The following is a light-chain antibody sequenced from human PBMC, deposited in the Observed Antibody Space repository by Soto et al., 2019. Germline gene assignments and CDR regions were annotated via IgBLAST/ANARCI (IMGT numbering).Light chain of an antibody. V-gene: IGKV3-20*01. J-gene: IGKJ1*01. Sequence: LSPGERVPLSCRASQSVSSSFLAWYQHKPGQAPRLLIYGASSRATGVPDRFSGRGSGTDFTLTIHRLEPEDFAVYYCQQYGSSPWTFGQGTKVDIK. CDR2: GAS. CDR1: QSVSSSF. CDR3: QQYGSSPWT.